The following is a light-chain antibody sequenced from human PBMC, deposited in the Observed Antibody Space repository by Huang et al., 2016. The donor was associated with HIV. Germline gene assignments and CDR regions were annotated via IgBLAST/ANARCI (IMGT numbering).Light chain of an antibody. CDR3: QQYNNWPPLT. Sequence: EVVMTQSPNTLSVSPGERATLSCRASQSISSNLAWYQQKPGQAPRLLIYRASARAAGVPARFSGSRSGTEFTLTISSLQSEDFAIYYCQQYNNWPPLTFGGGTKVEI. CDR1: QSISSN. CDR2: RAS. J-gene: IGKJ4*01. V-gene: IGKV3-15*01.